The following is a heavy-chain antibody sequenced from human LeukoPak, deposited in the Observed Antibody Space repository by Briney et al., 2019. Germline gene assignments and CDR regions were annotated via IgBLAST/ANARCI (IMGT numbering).Heavy chain of an antibody. V-gene: IGHV4-59*01. CDR2: IYYSGST. D-gene: IGHD1-26*01. CDR1: GGSISSYY. Sequence: PSETLSLTCTVSGGSISSYYWSWIRQPAGKGLEWIGYIYYSGSTNYNPSLKSRVTMSVDTSKNQFSLKLSSVTAADTAVYYCARHRSYYGDWFDPWGQGTLVTVSS. J-gene: IGHJ5*02. CDR3: ARHRSYYGDWFDP.